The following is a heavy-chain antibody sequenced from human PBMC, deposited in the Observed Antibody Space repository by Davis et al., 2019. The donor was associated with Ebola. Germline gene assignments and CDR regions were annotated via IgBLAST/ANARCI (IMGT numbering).Heavy chain of an antibody. D-gene: IGHD6-6*01. Sequence: PSETLSLTCTVSGGSISSGGYSWSWIRQPPGKGLEWIGYIYYSGSTYYNPSLKSRVTISVDTSKNQFSLKLSSVTAADTAVYYCASSSRDYFDYWGQGTLVTVSS. CDR3: ASSSRDYFDY. J-gene: IGHJ4*02. CDR2: IYYSGST. CDR1: GGSISSGGYS. V-gene: IGHV4-30-4*08.